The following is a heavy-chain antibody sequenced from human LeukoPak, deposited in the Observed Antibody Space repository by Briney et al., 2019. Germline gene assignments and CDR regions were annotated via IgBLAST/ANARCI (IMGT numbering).Heavy chain of an antibody. CDR3: AKAHSGDYFDY. J-gene: IGHJ4*02. V-gene: IGHV3-30-3*01. CDR1: GFTFSSYA. Sequence: RGSLRLSCAASGFTFSSYAMHWVRQAPGKGLEWVAVISYDGSNKYYADSVKGRFTISRDNSKNTLYLQMNSLRAEDTAVYYCAKAHSGDYFDYWGQGTLVTVSS. D-gene: IGHD3-10*01. CDR2: ISYDGSNK.